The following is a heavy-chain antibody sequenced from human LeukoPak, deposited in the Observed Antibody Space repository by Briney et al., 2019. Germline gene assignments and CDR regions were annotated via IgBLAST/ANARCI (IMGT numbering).Heavy chain of an antibody. CDR3: ARNNGMDV. J-gene: IGHJ6*02. CDR2: VNRDGSET. CDR1: GFALSSHW. Sequence: GGSLRLSCAASGFALSSHWMTWVRPVPGRGPEWVANVNRDGSETYYLDSVKGRFTISKDNAKNSLSLQMNSLRAEDTALYHCARNNGMDVWGQGTTVIVSS. V-gene: IGHV3-7*03.